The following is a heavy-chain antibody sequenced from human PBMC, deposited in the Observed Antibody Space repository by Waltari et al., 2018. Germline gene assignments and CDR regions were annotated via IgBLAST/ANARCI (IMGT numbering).Heavy chain of an antibody. J-gene: IGHJ5*02. D-gene: IGHD6-13*01. V-gene: IGHV1-2*02. CDR1: GYTFTGYY. CDR2: NNPNRGGT. CDR3: ARELVIAASYAGWFDP. Sequence: QVQLVQSGAEVKKPGASVKVSCKASGYTFTGYYMHWVRQAPGQGLEWMGGNNPNRGGTNDAQKVQGRVTMTRETSISTAYMELSRLRSDDTAVYYCARELVIAASYAGWFDPWGQGTLVTVSS.